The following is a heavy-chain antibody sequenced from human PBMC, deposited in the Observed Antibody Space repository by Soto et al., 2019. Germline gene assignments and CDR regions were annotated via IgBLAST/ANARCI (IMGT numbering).Heavy chain of an antibody. V-gene: IGHV3-30-3*01. Sequence: QVQLVESGGGVVQPGRSLRLSCAASGFTFSSYAMHWFRQAPGKGLEWVAVISYDGSNKYYADSVKGRFTISRDNSKNTLYLQMNSLRAEATSVYYCARVGALYYYDSSGYPDYWGQGTLVTVSS. CDR1: GFTFSSYA. CDR3: ARVGALYYYDSSGYPDY. D-gene: IGHD3-22*01. J-gene: IGHJ4*02. CDR2: ISYDGSNK.